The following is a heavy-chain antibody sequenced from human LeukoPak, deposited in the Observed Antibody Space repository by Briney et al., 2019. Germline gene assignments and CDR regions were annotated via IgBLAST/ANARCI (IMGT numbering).Heavy chain of an antibody. CDR3: AREELYCSGGSCYSLSYFDY. J-gene: IGHJ4*02. V-gene: IGHV3-23*01. CDR2: ISGSGGST. D-gene: IGHD2-15*01. Sequence: GGSLRLSCAASGFTFSSYAMHWVRQAPGKGLEWVSAISGSGGSTYYADSVKGRFTISRDNAKNTLYLQMNSLRAEDTAVYYCAREELYCSGGSCYSLSYFDYWGQGTLVTVAS. CDR1: GFTFSSYA.